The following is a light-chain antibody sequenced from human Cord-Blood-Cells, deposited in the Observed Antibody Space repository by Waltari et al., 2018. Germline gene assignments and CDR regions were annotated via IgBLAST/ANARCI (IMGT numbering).Light chain of an antibody. Sequence: QSALTQPASVSGSPGQSIPISCTGTSRDVGSYNLVSWYQQHPGKAHKLMIYEGSKRPSGVSNRFSGSKSGNTASLTISGLQAEDEADYYCCSYAGSSWVFGGGTKLTVL. CDR3: CSYAGSSWV. CDR2: EGS. V-gene: IGLV2-23*01. CDR1: SRDVGSYNL. J-gene: IGLJ3*02.